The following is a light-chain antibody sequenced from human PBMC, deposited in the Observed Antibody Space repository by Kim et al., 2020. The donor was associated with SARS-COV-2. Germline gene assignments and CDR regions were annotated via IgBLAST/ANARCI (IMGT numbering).Light chain of an antibody. CDR2: TAS. J-gene: IGKJ4*01. CDR3: QKYGSSPLT. V-gene: IGKV3-20*01. Sequence: SPGQRAALSCRASQGVANNHLAWYQQKPGQAPRLLIYTASTRAAGVPDRFSASGSGTDFTLTISRLEPEDFAVYYCQKYGSSPLTFGGGTKVEIK. CDR1: QGVANNH.